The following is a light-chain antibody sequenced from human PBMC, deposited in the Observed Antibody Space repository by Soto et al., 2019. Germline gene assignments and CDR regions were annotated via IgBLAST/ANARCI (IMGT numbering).Light chain of an antibody. Sequence: EIVMTQSPATLSVSPGERATLSCRASQSVSSNLAWYQQKPGQAPRLLIYGASARATGIPARFIGSGSGTEFTLSISSLQSEDFAVYYCEQYNNWPYTFGLGTKLESK. CDR1: QSVSSN. J-gene: IGKJ2*01. CDR3: EQYNNWPYT. V-gene: IGKV3-15*01. CDR2: GAS.